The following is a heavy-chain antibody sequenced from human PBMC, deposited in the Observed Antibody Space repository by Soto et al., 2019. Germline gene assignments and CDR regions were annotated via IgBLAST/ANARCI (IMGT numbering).Heavy chain of an antibody. V-gene: IGHV5-51*01. CDR2: IYPGDSDT. D-gene: IGHD6-13*01. Sequence: GESLKISCKGSGYSFTSYWIGWVRQMPGKGLEWMGIIYPGDSDTRYSPSFQGQVTISADKSISTAYLQWSSLKALDTAMYYCARGTAAAGTGNWFDPWGQGTLVTVSS. CDR1: GYSFTSYW. CDR3: ARGTAAAGTGNWFDP. J-gene: IGHJ5*02.